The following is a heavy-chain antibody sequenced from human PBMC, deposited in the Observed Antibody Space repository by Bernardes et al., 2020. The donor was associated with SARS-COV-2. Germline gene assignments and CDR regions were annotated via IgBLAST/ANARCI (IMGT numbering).Heavy chain of an antibody. D-gene: IGHD3-22*01. CDR2: IYYSGST. Sequence: SETLSLTCTVSGGSISSSSYYWGWIRQPPGKGLEWIGSIYYSGSTYYNPSLKSRVTISVDTSKNQFSLKLSSVTAADTAVYYCARAYSITMIVVFTPPLFDYWGQGTLVTVSS. V-gene: IGHV4-39*01. CDR1: GGSISSSSYY. J-gene: IGHJ4*02. CDR3: ARAYSITMIVVFTPPLFDY.